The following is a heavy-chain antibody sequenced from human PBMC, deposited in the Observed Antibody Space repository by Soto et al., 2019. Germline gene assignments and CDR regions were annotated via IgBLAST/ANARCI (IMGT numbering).Heavy chain of an antibody. CDR1: GFTFSSYS. Sequence: EVQLVESGGGLVQPGGSLRLSCAASGFTFSSYSMNWVRQAPGKGLEWVSYISSSSSTIYYADSVKGRFTISRDNAKNALYLQMNSLRDEDTAVYYCARDPGGWSSKYYYYYGMDVWGQGTTVTVSS. D-gene: IGHD6-19*01. J-gene: IGHJ6*02. CDR3: ARDPGGWSSKYYYYYGMDV. V-gene: IGHV3-48*02. CDR2: ISSSSSTI.